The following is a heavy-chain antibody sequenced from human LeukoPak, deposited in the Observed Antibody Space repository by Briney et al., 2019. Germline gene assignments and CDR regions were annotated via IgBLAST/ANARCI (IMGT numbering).Heavy chain of an antibody. J-gene: IGHJ4*02. Sequence: SETLSLTCTVSGGSISSSSYYWGWIRQPPGKGLEWIGSIYYSGSTYYNPSLKSRVTISVDTSKNQFSLKLSPVTAADTAVYYCARDYYDFWSGYYDYWGQGTLVTVSS. CDR3: ARDYYDFWSGYYDY. D-gene: IGHD3-3*01. V-gene: IGHV4-39*07. CDR2: IYYSGST. CDR1: GGSISSSSYY.